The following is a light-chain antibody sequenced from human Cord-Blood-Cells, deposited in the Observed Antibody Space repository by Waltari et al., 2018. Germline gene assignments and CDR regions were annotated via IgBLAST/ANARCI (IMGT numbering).Light chain of an antibody. CDR2: GAS. V-gene: IGKV3-15*01. Sequence: EIVMTQSPATLSVSPGERATLSCRARQCVSSNLAWYQQKPGQAPRLLIYGASTRATGIPARFSGIGSGTEFTLTISSRQSEDFAVYYCQQYNNWSTFGPGTKVDIK. CDR3: QQYNNWST. J-gene: IGKJ3*01. CDR1: QCVSSN.